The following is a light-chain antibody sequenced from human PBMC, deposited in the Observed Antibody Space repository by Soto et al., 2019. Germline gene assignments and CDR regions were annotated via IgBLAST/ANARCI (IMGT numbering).Light chain of an antibody. CDR3: LQYFSYPWT. Sequence: AIQMTQSASSLSASVGDRVTITCRASQSIRNDLGWFQQKPGQAPKLLIYTASSLQSGVPSRFSGSESGTDFTLTISSLQPEDFATYYCLQYFSYPWTFGQGTKVEIK. V-gene: IGKV1-6*01. CDR1: QSIRND. J-gene: IGKJ1*01. CDR2: TAS.